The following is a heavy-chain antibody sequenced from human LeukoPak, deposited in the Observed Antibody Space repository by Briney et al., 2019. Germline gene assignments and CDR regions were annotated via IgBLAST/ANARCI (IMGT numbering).Heavy chain of an antibody. D-gene: IGHD6-19*01. CDR2: ISGSGGST. V-gene: IGHV3-23*01. J-gene: IGHJ6*02. CDR3: AKGGPSSGWSNYYYYYGMDV. Sequence: GGSLRLSCAASGFTFSSYAMSWVRQAPGKGLEWVSVISGSGGSTYYADSVKGRFTISRDNSKNTLYLQMNSLRAEDTAVYYCAKGGPSSGWSNYYYYYGMDVWGQGTTVTVSS. CDR1: GFTFSSYA.